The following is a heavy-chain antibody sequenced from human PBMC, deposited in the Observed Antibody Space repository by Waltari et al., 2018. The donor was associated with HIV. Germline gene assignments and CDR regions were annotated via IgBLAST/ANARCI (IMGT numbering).Heavy chain of an antibody. CDR2: INHSGST. D-gene: IGHD1-7*01. CDR3: ARALTGTTSPYFDY. V-gene: IGHV4-34*01. Sequence: QVQLQQWGAGLLKPSETLSLTCAVYGGSFSGYYWSWIRQPPGKGLEWIGEINHSGSTNYNPSLKRRVTISVDTSKNQFSLKLSSVTAADTAVYYCARALTGTTSPYFDYWGQGTLVTVSS. CDR1: GGSFSGYY. J-gene: IGHJ4*02.